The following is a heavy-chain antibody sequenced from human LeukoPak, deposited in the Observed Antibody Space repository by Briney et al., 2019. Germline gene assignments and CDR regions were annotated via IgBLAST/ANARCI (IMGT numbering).Heavy chain of an antibody. V-gene: IGHV4-39*01. CDR1: GASISSSSYR. CDR3: ARRSYYDSSGYLNWFDP. J-gene: IGHJ5*02. D-gene: IGHD3-22*01. Sequence: PSETLSLTCTVSGASISSSSYRWDWIRQPPGKGQEWIAAIYYSGSTYYNPSLKSRVTISVDTSKNQFSLKLSSVTAADTAVYYCARRSYYDSSGYLNWFDPWGQGTLVTVSS. CDR2: IYYSGST.